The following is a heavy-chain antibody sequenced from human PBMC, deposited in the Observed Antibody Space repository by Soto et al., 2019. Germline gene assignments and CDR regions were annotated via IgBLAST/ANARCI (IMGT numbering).Heavy chain of an antibody. J-gene: IGHJ4*02. CDR1: GFTFARYS. Sequence: GGSLRLSCAASGFTFARYSMNWVRQTPGKGLEWVSSISSTTNYIYYGDSMKGRFTISRDNAKNSLYLEMNSLRAEDTAVYYCARESEDLTSNFDYWGQGTLVTVSS. CDR3: ARESEDLTSNFDY. V-gene: IGHV3-21*06. CDR2: ISSTTNYI.